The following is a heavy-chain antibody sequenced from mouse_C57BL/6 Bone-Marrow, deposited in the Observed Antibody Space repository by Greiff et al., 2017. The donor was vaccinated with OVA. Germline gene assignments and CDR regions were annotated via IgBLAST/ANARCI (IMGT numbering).Heavy chain of an antibody. Sequence: EVKLMESGPGLVKPSQSLSLTCSATGYSITSCYNWNWIRQFPGNHLEWMGYISYDGSNNYNPSLKNRTSITRDTSKNQLFLKLNSVTTEDTATYYCARDYGSSYWDYWGQGTTLTVSS. J-gene: IGHJ2*01. V-gene: IGHV3-6*01. CDR1: GYSITSCYN. CDR2: ISYDGSN. CDR3: ARDYGSSYWDY. D-gene: IGHD1-1*01.